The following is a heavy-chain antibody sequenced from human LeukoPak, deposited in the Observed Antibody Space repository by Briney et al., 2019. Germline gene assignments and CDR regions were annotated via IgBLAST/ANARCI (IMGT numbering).Heavy chain of an antibody. V-gene: IGHV3-23*01. CDR2: ISGSGGTT. CDR1: GFTFSSYA. CDR3: AKDGLVVAATTRYNWFDP. J-gene: IGHJ5*02. Sequence: GGSLRLSCAASGFTFSSYAMSWVRQAPGKGLEWVSSISGSGGTTYYADSVKGGFTISRDNSKNALFLQMNSLRAEDTAVYYCAKDGLVVAATTRYNWFDPWGQGALVTVSS. D-gene: IGHD2-15*01.